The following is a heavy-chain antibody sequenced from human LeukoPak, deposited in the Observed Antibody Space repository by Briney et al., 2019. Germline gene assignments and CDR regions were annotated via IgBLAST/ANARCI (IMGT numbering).Heavy chain of an antibody. J-gene: IGHJ3*01. CDR3: AKSTYYYDTFVNAFDL. V-gene: IGHV4-39*07. D-gene: IGHD3-22*01. CDR2: IYYGGST. CDR1: GFTFSSYS. Sequence: GSLRLSCAASGFTFSSYSMNWVRQAPGKGLEWIGSIYYGGSTYYNASLRSRVTTSVDTSKNQFSLKLNSVTAADTAVYYCAKSTYYYDTFVNAFDLWGQGTVVTVSS.